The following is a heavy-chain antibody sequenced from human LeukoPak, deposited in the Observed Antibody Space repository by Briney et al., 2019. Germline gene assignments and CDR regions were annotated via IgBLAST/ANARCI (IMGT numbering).Heavy chain of an antibody. J-gene: IGHJ5*02. CDR1: GYTFTSYG. Sequence: GASVKVSCKPSGYTFTSYGSSWVRQAPGQGLEWMGWISAYNGNTNYAQKLQGRVTMTTDTSTSTAYMELRSLRSDDTAVYYCARDAMLTTANPDQLELLKYNWFDPWGQGTLVTVSS. V-gene: IGHV1-18*01. CDR3: ARDAMLTTANPDQLELLKYNWFDP. CDR2: ISAYNGNT. D-gene: IGHD1-7*01.